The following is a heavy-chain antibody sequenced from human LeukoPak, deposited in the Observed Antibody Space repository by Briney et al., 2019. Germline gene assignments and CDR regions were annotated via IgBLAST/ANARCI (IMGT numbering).Heavy chain of an antibody. Sequence: SETLSLTCTVSGGSISSGSYYWSWIRQPAGKGLEWIGRIYTSGSTNYNPSLKSRVTISVDTSKNQFSLNLNSVTAADTAEYYCARAPGSAYYPYYYMDVWGKGTTVTVSS. CDR1: GGSISSGSYY. D-gene: IGHD6-19*01. CDR3: ARAPGSAYYPYYYMDV. CDR2: IYTSGST. V-gene: IGHV4-61*02. J-gene: IGHJ6*03.